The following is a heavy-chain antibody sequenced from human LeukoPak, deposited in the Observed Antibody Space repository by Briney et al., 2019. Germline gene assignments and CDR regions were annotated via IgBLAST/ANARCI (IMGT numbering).Heavy chain of an antibody. J-gene: IGHJ5*02. CDR3: ARGVAWLGEGFDP. CDR2: ISSSSSYI. D-gene: IGHD4-17*01. Sequence: PGGSLRLSCAASGFTFSSYSMNWVRQAPGKGLEWVSSISSSSSYIYYADSVKGRFTISRDNAKNSLYLQMNSLRAGDTAVYYCARGVAWLGEGFDPWGQGTLVTVSS. CDR1: GFTFSSYS. V-gene: IGHV3-21*01.